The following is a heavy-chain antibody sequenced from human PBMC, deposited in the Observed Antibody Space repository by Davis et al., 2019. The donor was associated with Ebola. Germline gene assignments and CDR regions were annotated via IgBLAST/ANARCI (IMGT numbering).Heavy chain of an antibody. CDR3: ASVVVGATIH. CDR2: IKQDGSEK. CDR1: GFTFRRYG. Sequence: GGSLRLSCAASGFTFRRYGIHWVRQAPGKGLEWVANIKQDGSEKYYVDSVKGRFTISRDNAKNSLYLQMNSLRAEDTAVYYCASVVVGATIHWGQGTLVTVSS. D-gene: IGHD1-26*01. J-gene: IGHJ4*02. V-gene: IGHV3-7*01.